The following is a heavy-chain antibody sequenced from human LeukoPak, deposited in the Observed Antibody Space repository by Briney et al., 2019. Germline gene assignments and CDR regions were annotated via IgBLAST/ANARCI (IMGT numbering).Heavy chain of an antibody. Sequence: GASVKVSCKASGYTFTGYYMHWVRQAPGQGLEWMGRINPNSGGTNYAQKFQGKVTTTRDTSISTAYMELSRLRSDDTAVYYCARSAYYYDSSGYYPSEFDNWGQGTLVTVSS. J-gene: IGHJ4*02. D-gene: IGHD3-22*01. CDR1: GYTFTGYY. V-gene: IGHV1-2*06. CDR3: ARSAYYYDSSGYYPSEFDN. CDR2: INPNSGGT.